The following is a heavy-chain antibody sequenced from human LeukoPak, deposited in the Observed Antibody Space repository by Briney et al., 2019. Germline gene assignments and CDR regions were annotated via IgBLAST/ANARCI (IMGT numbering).Heavy chain of an antibody. Sequence: SGPTLVNPTQTLTLTCTFSGFSLSTSGVGVGWIRQPPGKALEWLALIYWDDDKRYSPSLKSRLTITKDTSKNQVVLTMTNMDPVDTATYYCAHIGAEYYDFWSGYQSYYYYYMDVWGKGTTVTVSS. V-gene: IGHV2-5*02. CDR3: AHIGAEYYDFWSGYQSYYYYYMDV. CDR1: GFSLSTSGVG. D-gene: IGHD3-3*01. J-gene: IGHJ6*03. CDR2: IYWDDDK.